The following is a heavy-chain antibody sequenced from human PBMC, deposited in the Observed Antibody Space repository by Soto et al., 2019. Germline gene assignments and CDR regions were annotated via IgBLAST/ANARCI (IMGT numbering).Heavy chain of an antibody. V-gene: IGHV4-59*08. D-gene: IGHD4-17*01. CDR3: ARQGGLTYDYGDYAYYYYYMDV. CDR2: IYYSGST. J-gene: IGHJ6*03. CDR1: GGSISSYY. Sequence: QVQLQESGPGLVKPSETLSLTCTVSGGSISSYYWSWIRQPPGKGLEWIGYIYYSGSTNYNPSLKSRVTISVDTSKNQFSLKLSSVTAADTAVYYCARQGGLTYDYGDYAYYYYYMDVWGKGTTVTVSS.